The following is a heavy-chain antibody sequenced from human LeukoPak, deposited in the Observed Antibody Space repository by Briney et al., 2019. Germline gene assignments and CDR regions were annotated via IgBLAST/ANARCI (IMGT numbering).Heavy chain of an antibody. J-gene: IGHJ5*02. CDR1: GYTFNDYY. D-gene: IGHD2-2*01. Sequence: ASVKVSCKASGYTFNDYYMHWVRQAPGQGIEWMGWINPNGGGTNYAQKFQGRITMTRDTSISTAYMELIRLTSDDTAVYYCARGFCSTASCYPSNNWFDPWGQGTLVTVSS. CDR3: ARGFCSTASCYPSNNWFDP. CDR2: INPNGGGT. V-gene: IGHV1-2*02.